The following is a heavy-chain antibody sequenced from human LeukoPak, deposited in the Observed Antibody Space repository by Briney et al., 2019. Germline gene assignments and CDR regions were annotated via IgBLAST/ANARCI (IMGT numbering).Heavy chain of an antibody. Sequence: PGESLRLSCAASEFSFSSHSMNWVRQAPGKGLEWVSTINSSGDYTCYADSVKGRFTISRDNSKNTLYVQMNSLRAEDTAVYYCARDPAKFWSGHDYWGQGTLVTVSS. CDR2: INSSGDYT. D-gene: IGHD3-3*01. J-gene: IGHJ4*02. V-gene: IGHV3-21*01. CDR3: ARDPAKFWSGHDY. CDR1: EFSFSSHS.